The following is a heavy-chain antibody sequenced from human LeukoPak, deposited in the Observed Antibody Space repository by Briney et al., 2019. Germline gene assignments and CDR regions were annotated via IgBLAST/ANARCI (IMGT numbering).Heavy chain of an antibody. J-gene: IGHJ4*02. V-gene: IGHV3-7*01. CDR1: GFTFSSYG. Sequence: PGGSLRLSCAASGFTFSSYGMSWVRQAPGKGLEWVANIKQDGSEKYYVDSVKGRFTISRDNAKNSLYLQMNSLRAEDTAVYYCARLMYYYGSGSYLYWGQGTLVTVSS. CDR3: ARLMYYYGSGSYLY. D-gene: IGHD3-10*01. CDR2: IKQDGSEK.